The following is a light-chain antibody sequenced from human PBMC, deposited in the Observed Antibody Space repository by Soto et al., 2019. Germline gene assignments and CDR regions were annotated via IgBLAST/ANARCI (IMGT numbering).Light chain of an antibody. J-gene: IGKJ1*01. CDR1: QSARYN. CDR2: GPS. CDR3: QQYNNWPRT. V-gene: IGKV3-15*01. Sequence: VLTQSAGALSLSPGERETLSRMACQSARYNLAGSQQQPGQAPSLLIYGPSSRATGMPARCSGSGSGTEVTLTISSLQSEDFALYYCQQYNNWPRTVGQGTKVDIK.